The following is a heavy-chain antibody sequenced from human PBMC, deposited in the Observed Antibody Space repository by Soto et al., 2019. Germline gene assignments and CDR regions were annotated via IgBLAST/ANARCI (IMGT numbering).Heavy chain of an antibody. CDR1: GGSISSYY. CDR3: ARDQYYDSSLWGVAFDI. D-gene: IGHD3-22*01. V-gene: IGHV4-4*07. Sequence: KPSETLSLTCTVSGGSISSYYWSWIRQPAGKGLEWIGRIYTSGGTNYNPSLKSRVTMSVDTSKNQFSLKLSSVTAADTAVYYCARDQYYDSSLWGVAFDIWGQGTMVTVSS. CDR2: IYTSGGT. J-gene: IGHJ3*02.